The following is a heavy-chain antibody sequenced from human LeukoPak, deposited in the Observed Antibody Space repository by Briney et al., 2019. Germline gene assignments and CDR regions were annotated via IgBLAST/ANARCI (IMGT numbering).Heavy chain of an antibody. V-gene: IGHV3-30*18. J-gene: IGHJ6*02. CDR3: AKEWAAGTFLSSYYYYGMDV. CDR2: ISYDGSNK. D-gene: IGHD6-13*01. CDR1: GFTFSSYC. Sequence: GRSLRLSCAASGFTFSSYCMHWVRQAPGKGLEWVAVISYDGSNKYYADSVKGRFTISRDNSKNTLYLQMNSLRAEDTAVYYCAKEWAAGTFLSSYYYYGMDVWGQGTTVTVSS.